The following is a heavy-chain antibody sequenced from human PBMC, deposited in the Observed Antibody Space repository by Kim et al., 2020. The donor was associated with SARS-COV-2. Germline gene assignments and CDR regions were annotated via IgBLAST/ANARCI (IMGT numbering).Heavy chain of an antibody. CDR2: ISYSGET. D-gene: IGHD3-9*01. CDR1: GDSISSRGYL. CDR3: ARYSNSDWSLRY. Sequence: SETLSLTCTVSGDSISSRGYLWAWIRQSPGMGLEWLASISYSGETYYNPSLKSRGTISKDTSNNQVSLNLNSVTAADTALYYCARYSNSDWSLRYWVQGT. J-gene: IGHJ4*02. V-gene: IGHV4-39*07.